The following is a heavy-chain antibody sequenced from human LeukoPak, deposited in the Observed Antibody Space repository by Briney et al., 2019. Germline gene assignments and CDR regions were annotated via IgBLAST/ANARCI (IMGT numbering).Heavy chain of an antibody. CDR1: GFTFDVHG. CDR3: ARDVSWGTSYFDY. D-gene: IGHD1-1*01. J-gene: IGHJ4*02. CDR2: INWYGGST. Sequence: GGSLRPSWIVSGFTFDVHGMSWVRQAPGKVLEWVSNINWYGGSTGYVDSVKGRFTTSRDNGKNSLYLQMNSLRVEDTAFYYCARDVSWGTSYFDYWGQGILVTVSS. V-gene: IGHV3-20*04.